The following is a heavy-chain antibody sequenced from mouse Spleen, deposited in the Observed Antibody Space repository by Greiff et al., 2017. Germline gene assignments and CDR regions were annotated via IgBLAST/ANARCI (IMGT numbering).Heavy chain of an antibody. CDR1: GFTFSSYT. J-gene: IGHJ1*01. V-gene: IGHV5-9*01. Sequence: EVMLVESGGGLVKPGGSLKLSCAASGFTFSSYTMSWVRQTPAKRLEWVATISSGGGNTYYPDSVKGRFTISRDNARNTLYLQMSSLRSEDTAMYYCAHYYDGSYDWYFDVWGAGTTVTVSS. CDR3: AHYYDGSYDWYFDV. CDR2: ISSGGGNT. D-gene: IGHD1-1*01.